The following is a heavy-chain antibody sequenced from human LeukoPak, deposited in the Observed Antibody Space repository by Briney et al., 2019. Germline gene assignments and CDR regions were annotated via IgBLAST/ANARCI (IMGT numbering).Heavy chain of an antibody. CDR2: ISGSGGST. V-gene: IGHV3-23*01. J-gene: IGHJ6*02. CDR3: AKFGGIAAAGTYYGMDV. Sequence: PGGSLRLSCAASGFTFSSYAMSWVRQAPGKGLEWVSAISGSGGSTYYADSVKGRFTISRDNSKNTLYLQMSSLRAEDTAVYYCAKFGGIAAAGTYYGMDVWGQGTTVTVSS. CDR1: GFTFSSYA. D-gene: IGHD6-13*01.